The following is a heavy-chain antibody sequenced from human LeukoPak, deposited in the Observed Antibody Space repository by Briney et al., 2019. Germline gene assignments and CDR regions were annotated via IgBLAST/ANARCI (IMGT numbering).Heavy chain of an antibody. CDR1: GGSISSSSYY. Sequence: SETLSLTCTVSGGSISSSSYYWGWIRQPPGKGLERIGSIYYSGSTYYNPSLKSRVTISVDTSKNQFSLKLSSVTAADTAVYYCASGIDSSTDGWFDPWGQGTLVTVSS. J-gene: IGHJ5*02. CDR2: IYYSGST. V-gene: IGHV4-39*01. CDR3: ASGIDSSTDGWFDP. D-gene: IGHD6-13*01.